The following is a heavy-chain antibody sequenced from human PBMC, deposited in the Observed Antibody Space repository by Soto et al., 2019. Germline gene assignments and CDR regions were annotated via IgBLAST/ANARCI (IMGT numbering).Heavy chain of an antibody. CDR1: GGSFSGYY. J-gene: IGHJ4*02. Sequence: PSETLSLTGAVCGGSFSGYYCSWIRQPPWKGLEWIGEINHSGSTNYNPSLKSRVTISVDTSKNQFSLKLSSVTAADTAVYYCARGFGVWAYLGQGTLVTVCS. CDR3: ARGFGVWAY. CDR2: INHSGST. V-gene: IGHV4-34*01. D-gene: IGHD2-8*01.